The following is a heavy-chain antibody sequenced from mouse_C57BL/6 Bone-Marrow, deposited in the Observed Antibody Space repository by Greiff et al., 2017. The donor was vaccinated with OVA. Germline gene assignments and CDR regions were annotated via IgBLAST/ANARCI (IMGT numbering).Heavy chain of an antibody. CDR1: GYTFTSYW. CDR2: IYPGSGST. Sequence: VQLQQPGAELVKPGASVKMSCKASGYTFTSYWITWVKQRPGQGLEWIGDIYPGSGSTNYNEKFKSKATLTVDTSSSTAYMQLSSLTSEDSAVYYCARGVLDYGNSSFAYWGQGTLVTVSA. J-gene: IGHJ3*01. D-gene: IGHD2-1*01. CDR3: ARGVLDYGNSSFAY. V-gene: IGHV1-55*01.